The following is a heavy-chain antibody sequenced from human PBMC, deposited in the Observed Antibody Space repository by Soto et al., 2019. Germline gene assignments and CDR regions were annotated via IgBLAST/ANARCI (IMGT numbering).Heavy chain of an antibody. CDR3: ARTAYYYGSGSYSPGRYYYGMDV. CDR1: GYSFTSYW. J-gene: IGHJ6*02. V-gene: IGHV5-51*01. D-gene: IGHD3-10*01. CDR2: IYPGDSDT. Sequence: GESLKISCKGSGYSFTSYWIGWVRQMPGKGLEWMGIIYPGDSDTRYSPSFQGQVTISADKSISTAYLQWSSLKASDTAMYYCARTAYYYGSGSYSPGRYYYGMDVWGQGTTVTVSS.